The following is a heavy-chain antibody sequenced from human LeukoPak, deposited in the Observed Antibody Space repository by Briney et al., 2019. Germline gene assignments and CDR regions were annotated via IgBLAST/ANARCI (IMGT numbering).Heavy chain of an antibody. Sequence: GGSLRLSCAASGFTFDDYGMSWVRQAPGKGLEWVSGINWNGGSTGYADSVKGRFTISRDNAKNSLYLQMNSLRAEDTALYHCARHDRIYSGYPWEAFDIWGQGTMVTVSS. CDR2: INWNGGST. CDR3: ARHDRIYSGYPWEAFDI. V-gene: IGHV3-20*01. CDR1: GFTFDDYG. J-gene: IGHJ3*02. D-gene: IGHD5-12*01.